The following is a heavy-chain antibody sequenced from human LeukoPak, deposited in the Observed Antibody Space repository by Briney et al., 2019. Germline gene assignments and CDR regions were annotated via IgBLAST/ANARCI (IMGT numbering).Heavy chain of an antibody. D-gene: IGHD1-26*01. CDR2: IRYDGSIK. V-gene: IGHV3-30*02. J-gene: IGHJ6*03. CDR3: AKDKRPLPSEYYYNYMDV. CDR1: GFTFSSYG. Sequence: GGSLRLSCAASGFTFSSYGMHWVRQAPGKGLEWVAFIRYDGSIKYYADSVTGRFTISRDNSKNTLYVQMNSLRVEDTAVYYCAKDKRPLPSEYYYNYMDVWGKGTTVTVSS.